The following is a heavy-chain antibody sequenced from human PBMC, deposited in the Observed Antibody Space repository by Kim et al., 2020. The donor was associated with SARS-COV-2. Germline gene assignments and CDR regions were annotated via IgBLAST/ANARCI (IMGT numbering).Heavy chain of an antibody. V-gene: IGHV4-59*01. D-gene: IGHD6-19*01. J-gene: IGHJ4*02. CDR3: ASGYSSGWFRYYFDY. CDR1: GGSISSYY. CDR2: IYYSGST. Sequence: SETLSLTCTVSGGSISSYYWSWIRQPPGKGLEWIGYIYYSGSTNYNPSLKSRVTISVDTSKNQFSLKLSSVTAADTAVYYCASGYSSGWFRYYFDYWGQGTLVTVSS.